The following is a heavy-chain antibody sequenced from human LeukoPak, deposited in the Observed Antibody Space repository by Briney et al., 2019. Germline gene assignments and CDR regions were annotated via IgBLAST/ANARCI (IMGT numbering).Heavy chain of an antibody. CDR1: GFTFSSYG. J-gene: IGHJ6*03. V-gene: IGHV3-23*01. Sequence: GGSLRLSCAASGFTFSSYGMSWVRQAPGKGLEWVSAISGSGSSTYYADSVKGRFTISRDNSKNTLYLQMNSLKGDDTAVYYCAKDSAFYYIDVWGKGTTVIISS. D-gene: IGHD3-10*01. CDR2: ISGSGSST. CDR3: AKDSAFYYIDV.